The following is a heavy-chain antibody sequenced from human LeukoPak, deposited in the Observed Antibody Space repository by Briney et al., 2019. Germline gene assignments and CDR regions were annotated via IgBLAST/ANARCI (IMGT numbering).Heavy chain of an antibody. CDR3: ARVNRYCSSTSCYLLDH. CDR1: GGSISSYY. J-gene: IGHJ4*02. CDR2: IYYSGST. D-gene: IGHD2-2*01. Sequence: PSETLSLTCTVSGGSISSYYWSWIRQPPGKGLEWIGYIYYSGSTNYNPSLKSRVTISVDTSKNQFSLKLSSVTAADTAVYYCARVNRYCSSTSCYLLDHWGQGTLVTVSS. V-gene: IGHV4-59*01.